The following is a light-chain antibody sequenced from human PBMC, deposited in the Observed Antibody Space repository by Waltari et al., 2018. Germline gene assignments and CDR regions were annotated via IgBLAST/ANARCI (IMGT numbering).Light chain of an antibody. CDR1: QDITNW. V-gene: IGKV1-5*03. CDR3: QQYHSFST. CDR2: KTS. Sequence: DIQMTQSPSTLSASVGDRVTITCRASQDITNWLAWYQQKPGEAPKLLIYKTSTLETGVPSRFSGRGSGTEFTLTISSLQPDDFATYYCQQYHSFSTFGPGTVVDIK. J-gene: IGKJ3*01.